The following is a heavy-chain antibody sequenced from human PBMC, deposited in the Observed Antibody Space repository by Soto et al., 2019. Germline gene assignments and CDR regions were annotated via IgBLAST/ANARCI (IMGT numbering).Heavy chain of an antibody. CDR1: GFTFSSYG. CDR3: ARGRDYLGGDFDY. CDR2: ISYDGSNK. V-gene: IGHV3-30*03. Sequence: QVQLVESGGGVVQPGRSLRLSCAASGFTFSSYGMHWVRQAPGKGLEWVAVISYDGSNKYYADSVKGRFTISRDNSKNTLYVQMNSLRAEDTAVYYCARGRDYLGGDFDYWGQGTLVTVSS. J-gene: IGHJ4*02. D-gene: IGHD3-16*01.